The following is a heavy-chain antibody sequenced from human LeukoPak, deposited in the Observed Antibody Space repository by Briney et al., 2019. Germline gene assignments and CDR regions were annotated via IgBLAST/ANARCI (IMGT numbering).Heavy chain of an antibody. CDR2: IKQDGSEK. CDR1: GFTFSSYW. CDR3: ASLSTGQVFDN. Sequence: GRSLRLFCAPSGFTFSSYWMSWVSQAPGKGRKWEANIKQDGSEKYYVESVKGRFTISRDNAKNSLYMQMHSLRAKDTGVYYCASLSTGQVFDNWGQGTLVTVSS. V-gene: IGHV3-7*05. D-gene: IGHD2-2*01. J-gene: IGHJ4*02.